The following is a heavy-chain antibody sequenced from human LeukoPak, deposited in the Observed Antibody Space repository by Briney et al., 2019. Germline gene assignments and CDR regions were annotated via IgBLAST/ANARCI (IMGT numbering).Heavy chain of an antibody. CDR2: MNPNSGNT. J-gene: IGHJ4*02. Sequence: ASVKVSCKASGYTFTIYGISWVRQAPGQGLEWMGWMNPNSGNTGYAQKFQGRVTMTRNTSISTAYMELSSLRSEDTAVYYCARVLSQYNWNSYDYWGQGTLVTVSS. CDR1: GYTFTIYG. CDR3: ARVLSQYNWNSYDY. V-gene: IGHV1-8*02. D-gene: IGHD1-1*01.